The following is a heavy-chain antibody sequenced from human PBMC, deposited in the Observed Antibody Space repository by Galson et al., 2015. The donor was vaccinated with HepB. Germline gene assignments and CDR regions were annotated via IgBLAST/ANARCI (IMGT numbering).Heavy chain of an antibody. CDR1: GGTFSSYA. CDR3: ARDSPYGSGVKNDY. Sequence: SVKVSCKASGGTFSSYAISWVRQAPGQGLEWMGRIIPILGIANYAQKFQGRVTITADKSTSTAYMELSSLRSEDTAVYYCARDSPYGSGVKNDYWGQGTLVTVSS. J-gene: IGHJ4*02. CDR2: IIPILGIA. D-gene: IGHD3-10*01. V-gene: IGHV1-69*04.